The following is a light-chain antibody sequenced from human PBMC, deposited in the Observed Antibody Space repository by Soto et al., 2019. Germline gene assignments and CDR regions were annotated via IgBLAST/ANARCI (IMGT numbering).Light chain of an antibody. CDR2: HTS. J-gene: IGKJ2*01. V-gene: IGKV1-33*01. Sequence: DIQMTQSPSSLPASVGDRVTIACQASQDINTLLNWYQQRPGEAPKLLIFHTSNLEAGVPSRFSGSGSGTSFTFTITSLQPEEFANYYCQQYETLPYTFGQGTKVDIK. CDR3: QQYETLPYT. CDR1: QDINTL.